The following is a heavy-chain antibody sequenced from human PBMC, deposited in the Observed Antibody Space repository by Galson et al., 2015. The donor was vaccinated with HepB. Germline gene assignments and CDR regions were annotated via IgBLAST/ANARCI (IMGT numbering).Heavy chain of an antibody. CDR1: GFTFSSYG. V-gene: IGHV3-30*02. CDR2: IRYDGSNK. CDR3: AKDRGGASDDFDY. Sequence: SLRLSCAASGFTFSSYGMHWVRQAPGKGLEWVAFIRYDGSNKYYADSVKGRFTISRDNSKNTLYLQMNSLRAEDTAVYYCAKDRGGASDDFDYWGQGTLVTVSS. D-gene: IGHD6-6*01. J-gene: IGHJ4*02.